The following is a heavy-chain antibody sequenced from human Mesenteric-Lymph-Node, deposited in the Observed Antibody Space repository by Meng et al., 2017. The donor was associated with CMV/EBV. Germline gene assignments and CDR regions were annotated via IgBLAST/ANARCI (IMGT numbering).Heavy chain of an antibody. CDR3: ARWRGPFLSPDIVVVPAAIQGRSWFDP. V-gene: IGHV4-31*03. J-gene: IGHJ5*02. CDR2: IYYSGST. D-gene: IGHD2-2*02. CDR1: GGSISSGGYY. Sequence: SQTLSLTGTVSGGSISSGGYYWSWIRQHPGKGLEWIGYIYYSGSTYYNPSLKSRVTISVDTSKNQFSLKLSSVTAADTAVYYCARWRGPFLSPDIVVVPAAIQGRSWFDPWGQGTLVTVSS.